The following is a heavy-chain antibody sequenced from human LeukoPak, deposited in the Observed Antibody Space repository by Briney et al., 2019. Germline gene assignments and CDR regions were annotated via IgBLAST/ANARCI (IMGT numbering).Heavy chain of an antibody. Sequence: GGSLRLSCAASGFTFSNAWIGWVRQVPGKGLEWMGLIYPGYSDAKYSPSFQDQVTLSVDASVSTAYLQWSSLKASDTAMYYCARLQVGWLQSGAPYFDYWGQGTLVTVSS. V-gene: IGHV5-51*01. J-gene: IGHJ4*02. CDR3: ARLQVGWLQSGAPYFDY. D-gene: IGHD5-24*01. CDR2: IYPGYSDA. CDR1: GFTFSNAW.